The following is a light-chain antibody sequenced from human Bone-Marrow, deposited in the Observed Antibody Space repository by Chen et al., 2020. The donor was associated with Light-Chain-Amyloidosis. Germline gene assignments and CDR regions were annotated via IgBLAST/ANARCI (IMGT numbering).Light chain of an antibody. CDR1: NIGSTS. V-gene: IGLV3-21*02. Sequence: SYVLTHPSSVSVAPGQTATIACGGNNIGSTSVHWYQQTPGQAPPLVVHDESDRPSGIPERLSGSNSGNTATLTISRVEAEDEADYYCQVWDRSSDRPVFGGGTKLTVL. CDR2: DES. J-gene: IGLJ3*02. CDR3: QVWDRSSDRPV.